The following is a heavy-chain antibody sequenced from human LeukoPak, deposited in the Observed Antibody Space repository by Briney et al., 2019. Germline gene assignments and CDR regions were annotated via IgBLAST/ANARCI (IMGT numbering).Heavy chain of an antibody. CDR1: GFTFTNYW. Sequence: PGGSLRLSCAASGFTFTNYWMTWVRQAPGKGLEWVANIKQHGSEKYYADSVEGRFTISRDNAKNSLYLQMNSLRAEDTAVYYCARDLWWLDPWGQGTLVTVSS. CDR2: IKQHGSEK. J-gene: IGHJ5*02. D-gene: IGHD2-21*01. CDR3: ARDLWWLDP. V-gene: IGHV3-7*01.